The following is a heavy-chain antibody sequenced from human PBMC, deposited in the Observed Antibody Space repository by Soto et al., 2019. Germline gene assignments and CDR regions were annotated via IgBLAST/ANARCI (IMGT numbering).Heavy chain of an antibody. CDR2: INHSGST. Sequence: SETLSLTCAVYGGSFSGYYWSWIRQPPGEGLEWIGEINHSGSTNYNPSLKSRVTISVDTSKNQFSLKLSSVTAADTAVYYCARVPMWYDFWRRYYYYGMDVWGQGTTVTVSS. V-gene: IGHV4-34*01. CDR3: ARVPMWYDFWRRYYYYGMDV. CDR1: GGSFSGYY. D-gene: IGHD3-3*01. J-gene: IGHJ6*02.